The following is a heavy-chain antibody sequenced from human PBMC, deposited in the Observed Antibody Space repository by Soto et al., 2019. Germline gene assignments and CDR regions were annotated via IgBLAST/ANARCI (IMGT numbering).Heavy chain of an antibody. J-gene: IGHJ1*01. CDR3: ARAASMDYGDYVYFQH. Sequence: QVQLVQSGAEVKKPGASVKVSCKASGYTFTSYGISWVRQAPGQGLEWMGWISAYNGNTNYAQKLQGRVTMTTDTSTSTDYRELRSLRSDDTAVYYCARAASMDYGDYVYFQHWGQGTLVTVSS. V-gene: IGHV1-18*01. D-gene: IGHD4-17*01. CDR2: ISAYNGNT. CDR1: GYTFTSYG.